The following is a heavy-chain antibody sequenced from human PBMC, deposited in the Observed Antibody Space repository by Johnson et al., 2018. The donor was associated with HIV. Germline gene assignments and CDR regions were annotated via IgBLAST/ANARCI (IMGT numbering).Heavy chain of an antibody. D-gene: IGHD3-3*01. CDR1: GITFSDYQ. CDR3: ARDPLFGVVLGGAMLQISTFDL. Sequence: QVHLVESGGGLAEPGRSLRLSCAASGITFSDYQMSWIRQAPGKGLEWVSCISGSGDTKSYADSVKGRFTISRDNGKNSLHLQLNSLRADDTAVYYCARDPLFGVVLGGAMLQISTFDLWGQGTMVTVSS. V-gene: IGHV3-11*04. CDR2: ISGSGDTK. J-gene: IGHJ3*01.